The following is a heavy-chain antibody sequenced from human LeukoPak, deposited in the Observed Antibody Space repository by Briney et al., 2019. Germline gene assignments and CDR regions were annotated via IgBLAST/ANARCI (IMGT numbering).Heavy chain of an antibody. CDR1: GFTFSNYG. Sequence: GRSLRLSCAASGFTFSNYGMHWVRQAPGKGLEWVAVIWYDGSNKYYADSVKGRFTISRDNSKNTLYLQMNSLRAEDTAVYYCVRVAVAGNLNNWFDPWGQGTLVTVSS. D-gene: IGHD6-19*01. CDR3: VRVAVAGNLNNWFDP. CDR2: IWYDGSNK. V-gene: IGHV3-33*01. J-gene: IGHJ5*02.